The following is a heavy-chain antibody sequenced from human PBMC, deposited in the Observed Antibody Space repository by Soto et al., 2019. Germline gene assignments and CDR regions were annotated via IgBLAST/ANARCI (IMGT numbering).Heavy chain of an antibody. CDR3: AHSVVAGLGYYFDY. J-gene: IGHJ4*02. V-gene: IGHV2-5*02. CDR1: GFSLSTTRVG. D-gene: IGHD6-19*01. Sequence: QITLKESGPTLVKPTQTLTLTCTFSGFSLSTTRVGVGWIRQPPGKALEWLALIYWDDDKRYSPSLKSRLTIPKDTSKTQVVLTMTNMDPVDTATYYCAHSVVAGLGYYFDYWGQGTLVTVSS. CDR2: IYWDDDK.